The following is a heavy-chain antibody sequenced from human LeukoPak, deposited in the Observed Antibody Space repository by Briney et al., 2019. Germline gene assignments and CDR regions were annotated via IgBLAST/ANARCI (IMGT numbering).Heavy chain of an antibody. Sequence: ASVKVSCKASGYTFTVYYMHWVRQAPGPGLEWMGWINPNSGGTNYAQKCEGRVTMTRDTSISTAYMELSRLRSDDTAVYYCARGGHIVVVTAIFWGQGTLVTVSS. J-gene: IGHJ4*02. V-gene: IGHV1-2*02. CDR2: INPNSGGT. CDR3: ARGGHIVVVTAIF. D-gene: IGHD2-21*02. CDR1: GYTFTVYY.